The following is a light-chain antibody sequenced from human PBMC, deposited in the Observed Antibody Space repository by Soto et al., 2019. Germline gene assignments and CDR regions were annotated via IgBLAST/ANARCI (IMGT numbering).Light chain of an antibody. CDR2: AAS. CDR1: QDTSRS. CDR3: QHYNSYSEA. J-gene: IGKJ1*01. Sequence: DTQVTQSPSFLSASVGDRVTITCRASQDTSRSLGWYQQKPGKAPKRLIYAASTLHSGVPSRFSGSGSGTEFTLTISSLQPEDVATYYCQHYNSYSEAFGQGTKVDIK. V-gene: IGKV1-9*01.